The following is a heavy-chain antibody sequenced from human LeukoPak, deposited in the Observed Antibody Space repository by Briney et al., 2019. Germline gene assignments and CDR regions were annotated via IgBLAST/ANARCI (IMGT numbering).Heavy chain of an antibody. D-gene: IGHD6-13*01. CDR1: GGSISSSSYY. CDR3: ARVGAAAPSEGWFDP. CDR2: IYYSGST. Sequence: PSETLSLTCTVSGGSISSSSYYWGWIRQPPGKGLEWIGSIYYSGSTYYNPSLKSRFTISVDTSKNQFSLKLSSVTAADTAVYYCARVGAAAPSEGWFDPWGQGTLVTVSS. V-gene: IGHV4-39*07. J-gene: IGHJ5*02.